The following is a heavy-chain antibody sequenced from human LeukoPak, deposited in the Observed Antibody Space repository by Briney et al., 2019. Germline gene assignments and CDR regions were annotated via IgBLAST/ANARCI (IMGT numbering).Heavy chain of an antibody. J-gene: IGHJ5*02. Sequence: GGSLRLSCAASGFTFSSYAMSWVRQAPGKGLEWVAVISYDGSNKYYADSVKGRFTISRDNSKNTLYLQMNSLRAEDTAVYYCARDPPYSSSNWFDPWGQGTLVTVSS. V-gene: IGHV3-30-3*01. CDR2: ISYDGSNK. D-gene: IGHD6-6*01. CDR1: GFTFSSYA. CDR3: ARDPPYSSSNWFDP.